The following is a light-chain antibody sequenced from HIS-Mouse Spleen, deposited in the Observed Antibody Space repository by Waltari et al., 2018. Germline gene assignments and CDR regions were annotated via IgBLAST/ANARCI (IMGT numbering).Light chain of an antibody. CDR1: QGISSA. V-gene: IGKV1-13*02. CDR3: QQFNSYPVT. J-gene: IGKJ5*01. Sequence: AIQLTQSPSSLSASVGARVTITCRASQGISSALAWYQQKPGKAPKLLIYDASSLESGVPSRFSGSGSGTDFTLTISSLQPEDFATYYCQQFNSYPVTFGQGTRLEIK. CDR2: DAS.